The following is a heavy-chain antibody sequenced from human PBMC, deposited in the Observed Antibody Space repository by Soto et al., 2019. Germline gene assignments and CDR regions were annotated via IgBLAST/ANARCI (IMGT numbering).Heavy chain of an antibody. D-gene: IGHD1-26*01. Sequence: GGSLRLSCAASGFIFSRYWMHWVRQAPGKGLVWVTRINSDGCSTSYADSVKGRFTISRDNAKNTLYLQMNSLRAEDTAVYYCARVKEGGYYYYGMDVWGQGTTVTVSS. V-gene: IGHV3-74*01. CDR2: INSDGCST. CDR1: GFIFSRYW. CDR3: ARVKEGGYYYYGMDV. J-gene: IGHJ6*02.